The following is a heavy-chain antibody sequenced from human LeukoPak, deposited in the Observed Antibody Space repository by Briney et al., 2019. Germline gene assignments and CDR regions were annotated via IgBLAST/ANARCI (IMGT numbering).Heavy chain of an antibody. V-gene: IGHV4-39*07. CDR2: IFYSGST. D-gene: IGHD2-2*03. CDR3: ARVDITLDY. Sequence: SETLSLTCTVSGDSISSSNSYWGWIRQPPGKGLEWIGSIFYSGSTYYNPSLKSRVTISVDTSKNQFSLKLSSVTAADTAVYYCARVDITLDYWGQGTLVTVSS. J-gene: IGHJ4*02. CDR1: GDSISSSNSY.